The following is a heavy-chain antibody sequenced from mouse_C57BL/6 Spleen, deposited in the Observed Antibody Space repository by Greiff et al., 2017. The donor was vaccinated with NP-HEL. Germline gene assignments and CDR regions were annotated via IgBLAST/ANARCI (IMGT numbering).Heavy chain of an antibody. J-gene: IGHJ2*01. CDR3: ARSAFYGNYSYYFDY. D-gene: IGHD2-10*01. CDR1: GYTFTSYW. CDR2: IDPSDSYT. V-gene: IGHV1-50*01. Sequence: VQLQQPGAELVKPGASVKLSCKASGYTFTSYWMQWVKQRPGQGLEWIGEIDPSDSYTNYNQKFKGKATLTVDTSSSTAYMQLSSLTSEDSAVYYCARSAFYGNYSYYFDYWGQGTTLTVSS.